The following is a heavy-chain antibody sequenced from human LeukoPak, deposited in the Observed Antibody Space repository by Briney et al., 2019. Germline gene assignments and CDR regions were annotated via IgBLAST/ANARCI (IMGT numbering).Heavy chain of an antibody. CDR2: ITSSSSYI. J-gene: IGHJ4*02. V-gene: IGHV3-21*01. CDR1: GFTFN. Sequence: GGSLRLSCAASGFTFNMNWVRQAPGKGLEWVSSITSSSSYIYYADSVKGRFTISRDNAKNSLYLQMNSLRAEDTAVYYCARSGLKYDSSGYYLTLTQYYFDYWGQGTLVTVSS. CDR3: ARSGLKYDSSGYYLTLTQYYFDY. D-gene: IGHD3-22*01.